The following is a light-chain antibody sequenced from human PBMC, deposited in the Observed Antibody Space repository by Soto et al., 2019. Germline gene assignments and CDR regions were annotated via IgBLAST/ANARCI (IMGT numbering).Light chain of an antibody. Sequence: AIRMTQSPSSLSAPTGDRVTITCRASQGISSYLAWYQQKPGKAPKLLIYAASTLQSGVPSRFSGSGSGTDFTLTISCLQSEDFATYYCQQYYSYLWTFGQGTKVDIK. CDR2: AAS. J-gene: IGKJ1*01. CDR1: QGISSY. V-gene: IGKV1-8*01. CDR3: QQYYSYLWT.